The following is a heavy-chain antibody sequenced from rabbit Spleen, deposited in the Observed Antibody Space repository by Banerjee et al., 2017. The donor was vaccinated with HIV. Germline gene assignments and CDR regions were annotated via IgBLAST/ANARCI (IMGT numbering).Heavy chain of an antibody. J-gene: IGHJ6*01. CDR3: ARDTASSFSSYGMDL. V-gene: IGHV1S45*01. CDR2: INIVTGKS. CDR1: GVSLNDKDV. D-gene: IGHD8-1*01. Sequence: ERLEESGGGLVKPEGSLTLTCKASGVSLNDKDVMCWVRQAPGKGLEWIACINIVTGKSVYASWAKGRFLMSRTSSTTVTLQMTSLTAADTATYFCARDTASSFSSYGMDLWGPGTLVTVS.